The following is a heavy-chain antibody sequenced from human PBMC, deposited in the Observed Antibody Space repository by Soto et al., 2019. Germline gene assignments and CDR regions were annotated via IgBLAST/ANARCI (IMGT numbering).Heavy chain of an antibody. CDR2: ISGSGDST. V-gene: IGHV3-23*01. J-gene: IGHJ4*02. D-gene: IGHD6-19*01. CDR1: GFTFSSYA. CDR3: AKRTSGWYFDY. Sequence: EVQLLESGGGLVQPGGSLRLSCAASGFTFSSYAMSWVRQAPGKGLEWVSVISGSGDSTYYADSVKGRFTISRDNSKNPLYLQMNSLRAEDTAVYYCAKRTSGWYFDYWGQGTLVTVSS.